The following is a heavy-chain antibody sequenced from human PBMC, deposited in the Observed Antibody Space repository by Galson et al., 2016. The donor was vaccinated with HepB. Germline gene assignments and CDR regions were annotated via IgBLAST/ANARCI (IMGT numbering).Heavy chain of an antibody. Sequence: SLRLSCAASGFTFSDFGMHWVRQAPGKGLEWLAVISYDGSHKYYADSVKGRFTISRDTSNNILYLQMNSLRVDDTAVYYCARGPNYYDTTGPFDYWGQGTLVTVSS. CDR3: ARGPNYYDTTGPFDY. J-gene: IGHJ4*02. CDR2: ISYDGSHK. CDR1: GFTFSDFG. V-gene: IGHV3-30*03. D-gene: IGHD3-22*01.